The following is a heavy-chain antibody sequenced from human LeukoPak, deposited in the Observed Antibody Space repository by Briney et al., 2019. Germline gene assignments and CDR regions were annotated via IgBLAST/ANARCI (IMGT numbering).Heavy chain of an antibody. J-gene: IGHJ3*02. V-gene: IGHV3-21*01. Sequence: PGGSLRLSCAASGFTFSSYSMNWVRQAPGKGLEWGSSLSSSSSYIYYADSVKGRFNISRDKAKNSLYLQMNSLRAEDTAVYYCARDKAEYCSSTSCYRGDAFDIWGQGTMVTVSS. D-gene: IGHD2-2*01. CDR1: GFTFSSYS. CDR3: ARDKAEYCSSTSCYRGDAFDI. CDR2: LSSSSSYI.